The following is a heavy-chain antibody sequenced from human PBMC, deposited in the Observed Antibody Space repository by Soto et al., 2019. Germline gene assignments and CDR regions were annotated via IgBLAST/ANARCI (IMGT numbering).Heavy chain of an antibody. Sequence: EVQLLESGGGLVQPGGSLRLSCAASGFIFSSYAMSWVRQAPGKGLEWVSHIRGSGSNTYYADSVKGRFTISRDNSENTLYLKKNSRSAEDAGVYYCARDREESRCNFDYWGQGALVTVSS. V-gene: IGHV3-23*01. CDR3: ARDREESRCNFDY. CDR2: IRGSGSNT. D-gene: IGHD1-26*01. CDR1: GFIFSSYA. J-gene: IGHJ4*02.